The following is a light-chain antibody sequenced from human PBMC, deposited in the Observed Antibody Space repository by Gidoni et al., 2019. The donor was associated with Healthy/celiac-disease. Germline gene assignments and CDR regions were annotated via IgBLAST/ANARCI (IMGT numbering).Light chain of an antibody. CDR2: DAS. V-gene: IGKV3-11*01. J-gene: IGKJ4*01. Sequence: LTEFPATLALPPGKRATLFCRARQSVSSYSAWYQQKPGQAPRLLIYDASNRATGIPARFSGSGSGTEFTLTISSLEAEDVAVYYCKQRSKWPRTFGGGTKVEIK. CDR3: KQRSKWPRT. CDR1: QSVSSY.